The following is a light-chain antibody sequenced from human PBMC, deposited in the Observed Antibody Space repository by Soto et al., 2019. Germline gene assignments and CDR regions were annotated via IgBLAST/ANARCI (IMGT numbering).Light chain of an antibody. CDR3: AAWDDSLNAFYV. CDR1: SSNIGSNT. Sequence: QSVLTQPPSASGTPGQRVTISCSGSSSNIGSNTVNWYQRLPGTAPKLLIYSNNQRPSGVPDRFSGSKSGTSASLAISGLQSEDEADYYCAAWDDSLNAFYVFGTGTKVTVL. CDR2: SNN. V-gene: IGLV1-44*01. J-gene: IGLJ1*01.